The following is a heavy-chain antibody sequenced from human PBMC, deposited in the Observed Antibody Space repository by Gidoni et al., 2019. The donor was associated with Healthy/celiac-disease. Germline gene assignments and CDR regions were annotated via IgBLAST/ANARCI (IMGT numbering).Heavy chain of an antibody. J-gene: IGHJ6*02. CDR2: INHSGST. V-gene: IGHV4-34*01. CDR3: ARGHLLWFGETDYYYYGMDV. CDR1: GGSFSGYY. Sequence: QVQLQQWGAGLLKPSETLSLTCAVYGGSFSGYYWSWIRQPPGKGLEWIGEINHSGSTNDNPSLKSRVTISVDTSKNQFSLKLSSVTAADTAVYYCARGHLLWFGETDYYYYGMDVWGQGTTVTVSS. D-gene: IGHD3-10*01.